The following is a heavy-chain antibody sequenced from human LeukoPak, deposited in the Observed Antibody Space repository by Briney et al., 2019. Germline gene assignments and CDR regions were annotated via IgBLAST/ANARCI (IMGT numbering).Heavy chain of an antibody. Sequence: ASVKVSCKASGYTFTGHYMHWVRQAPGQGLEWMGRINPNSGGTNYAQKFQGRVTMTRDTSTSTVYMELSSLRSEDTAVYYCAREYGSGSQTAENWFDPWGQGTLVTVSS. V-gene: IGHV1-2*06. CDR1: GYTFTGHY. J-gene: IGHJ5*02. CDR3: AREYGSGSQTAENWFDP. CDR2: INPNSGGT. D-gene: IGHD3-10*01.